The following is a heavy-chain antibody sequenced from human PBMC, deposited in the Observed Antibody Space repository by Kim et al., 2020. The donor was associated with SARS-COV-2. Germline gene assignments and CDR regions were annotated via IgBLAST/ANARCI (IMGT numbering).Heavy chain of an antibody. V-gene: IGHV1-69*13. CDR2: IIPIFGTA. D-gene: IGHD6-19*01. Sequence: SVKVSCKASGGTFSSYAISWVRQAPGQGLEWMGGIIPIFGTANYAQKFQGRVTITADESTSTAYMELSSLRSEDTAVYYCARGYEAGGWSPGASYYYYYGMDVWGQGTTVTVSS. J-gene: IGHJ6*02. CDR1: GGTFSSYA. CDR3: ARGYEAGGWSPGASYYYYYGMDV.